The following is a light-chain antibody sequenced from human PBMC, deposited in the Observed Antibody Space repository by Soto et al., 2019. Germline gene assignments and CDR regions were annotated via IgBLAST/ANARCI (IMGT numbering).Light chain of an antibody. CDR3: SSYTSSSIVV. V-gene: IGLV2-14*01. J-gene: IGLJ2*01. Sequence: QSALTQPASVSGSPGQSITISVTGTTSDVGGYNYVSWYQQHPGKAPTLMIYDVSNRPSGVSNRFSGSKSGNTASLTTSGLQAEDEADYDCSSYTSSSIVVVGGGTKRTVL. CDR2: DVS. CDR1: TSDVGGYNY.